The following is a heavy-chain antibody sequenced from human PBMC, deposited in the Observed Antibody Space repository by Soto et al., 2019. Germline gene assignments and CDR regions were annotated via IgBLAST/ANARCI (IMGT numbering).Heavy chain of an antibody. Sequence: EVQLLESGGALVQPGESLRLSCAASGFTFSFCAMSWVRQAPGKGLEWVSSMRGSNGDPYYADSVKGRFTISRDNSKNTLYLQMNSLRVEDTALYYCVKGHSDSYYYFDYWGQGALVTVSS. D-gene: IGHD3-22*01. CDR1: GFTFSFCA. V-gene: IGHV3-23*01. J-gene: IGHJ4*02. CDR2: MRGSNGDP. CDR3: VKGHSDSYYYFDY.